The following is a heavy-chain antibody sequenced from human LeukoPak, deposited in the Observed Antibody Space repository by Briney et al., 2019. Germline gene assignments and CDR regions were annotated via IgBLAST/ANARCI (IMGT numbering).Heavy chain of an antibody. Sequence: SETLSLTCTVSGGSISSYYWSWIRQPPGKGLEYIGYIKYSGSTDYNPSLRSRATISVDTSKNQFSLKLSSVTAADTAVYYCARHHSGSYSYSDYWGQGTLVTVSS. CDR1: GGSISSYY. D-gene: IGHD1-26*01. V-gene: IGHV4-59*08. J-gene: IGHJ4*02. CDR2: IKYSGST. CDR3: ARHHSGSYSYSDY.